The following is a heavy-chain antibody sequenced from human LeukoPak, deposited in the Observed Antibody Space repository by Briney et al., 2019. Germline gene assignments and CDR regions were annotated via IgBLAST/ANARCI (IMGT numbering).Heavy chain of an antibody. CDR3: AKANSNWYFDL. J-gene: IGHJ2*01. CDR1: GFNFNNYA. Sequence: GGSLRLSCADSGFNFNNYAMHWVRQAPGKGLEWVSGISWNSGDKAYADSVKGRFTISRDNVKNSLYLQMNSLRADDTAFYYCAKANSNWYFDLWGRGTLVSVSS. V-gene: IGHV3-9*01. CDR2: ISWNSGDK.